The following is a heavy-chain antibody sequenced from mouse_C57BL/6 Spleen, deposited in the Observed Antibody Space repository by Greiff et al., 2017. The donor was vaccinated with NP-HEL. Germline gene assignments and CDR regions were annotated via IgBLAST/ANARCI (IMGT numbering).Heavy chain of an antibody. Sequence: QVQLQQPGAELVRPGSSVKLSCKASGYTFTSYWMDWVKQRPGQGLEWIGNIYPSDSETHYNQKFKDKATLTVDKSSSPAYMQLSSLTSEDSAVYYCARGYYGSPFAYWGQGTLVTVSA. D-gene: IGHD1-1*01. V-gene: IGHV1-61*01. CDR3: ARGYYGSPFAY. CDR2: IYPSDSET. J-gene: IGHJ3*01. CDR1: GYTFTSYW.